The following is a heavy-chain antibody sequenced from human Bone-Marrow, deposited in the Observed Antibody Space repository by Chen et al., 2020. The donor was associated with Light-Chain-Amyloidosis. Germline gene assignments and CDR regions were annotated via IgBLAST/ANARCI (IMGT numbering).Heavy chain of an antibody. D-gene: IGHD5-12*01. CDR2: IYPDDTDA. CDR3: ARRRDGYNFDY. V-gene: IGHV5-51*01. CDR1: GYTFPNYW. Sequence: EVQLEQSGPERKKPRESLKSSCKGSGYTFPNYWIGWVRQMPGKGLEWMGVIYPDDTDARYSPSFEGQVTISADKSITTAYLQWRSLKASDTAMYYCARRRDGYNFDYWGQGTLVTVSS. J-gene: IGHJ4*02.